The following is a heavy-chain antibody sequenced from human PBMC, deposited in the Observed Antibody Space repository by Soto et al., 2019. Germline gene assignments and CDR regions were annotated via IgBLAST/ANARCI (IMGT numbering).Heavy chain of an antibody. D-gene: IGHD2-21*02. CDR3: ARDRAYCGGDCSGTSYNWFDP. CDR1: GYTFTSYG. V-gene: IGHV1-18*01. Sequence: ASVKVSCKASGYTFTSYGISWVRQAPGQGLEWMGWISAYNGNTNYAQKLQGRVTMTTDTSTSTAYMELRSLRSDDTAVYYCARDRAYCGGDCSGTSYNWFDPWGQGTLVTRLL. J-gene: IGHJ5*02. CDR2: ISAYNGNT.